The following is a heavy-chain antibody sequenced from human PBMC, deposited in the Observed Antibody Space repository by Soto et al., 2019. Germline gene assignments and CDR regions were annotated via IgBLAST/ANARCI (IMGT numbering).Heavy chain of an antibody. CDR1: GGSISRGCYY. V-gene: IGHV4-31*03. D-gene: IGHD4-4*01. CDR3: ARDLGNTIDH. CDR2: IYYSGTT. Sequence: TLSLACTVSGGSISRGCYYWSSIRQHPGKGLEWIGYIYYSGTTYYNPSLKSRVTISVDTSKNQFSLKLSSVTAADTAVYYCARDLGNTIDHWGRGTLVTVSS. J-gene: IGHJ4*02.